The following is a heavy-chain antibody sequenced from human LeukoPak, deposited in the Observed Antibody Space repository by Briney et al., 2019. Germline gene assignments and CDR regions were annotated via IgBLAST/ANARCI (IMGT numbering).Heavy chain of an antibody. D-gene: IGHD4-17*01. J-gene: IGHJ4*02. Sequence: SVKVSCKASGGTFSSYTISWVRQAPGQGLEWMGGIIPIFGTANYAQKFQGRVTITTDESTSTAYMELSSLRSEDTAVYYCASGGQYGDYVERFDYWGQGTLVTVSS. V-gene: IGHV1-69*05. CDR3: ASGGQYGDYVERFDY. CDR2: IIPIFGTA. CDR1: GGTFSSYT.